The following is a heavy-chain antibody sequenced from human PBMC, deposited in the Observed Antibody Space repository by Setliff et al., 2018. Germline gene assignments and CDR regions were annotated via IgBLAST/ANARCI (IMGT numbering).Heavy chain of an antibody. CDR3: AREGPSMVTAPGRSGYVD. Sequence: ASVKVSCKASGYTFTSYYIHWVRQAPGQGLEWMGIINPSSGTTSYAQKFQGRVTMTRDTSTSAVYMELSSLRSEDTAVYYCAREGPSMVTAPGRSGYVDWGQGTLVTVSS. CDR1: GYTFTSYY. CDR2: INPSSGTT. D-gene: IGHD3-22*01. J-gene: IGHJ4*02. V-gene: IGHV1-46*03.